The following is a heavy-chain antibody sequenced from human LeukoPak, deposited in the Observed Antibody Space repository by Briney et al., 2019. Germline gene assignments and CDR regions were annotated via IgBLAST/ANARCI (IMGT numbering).Heavy chain of an antibody. D-gene: IGHD4-23*01. J-gene: IGHJ4*02. V-gene: IGHV1-46*01. Sequence: GASVKVSCKASGYTFTSYYMHWVRQAPGQGLEWMGIINPSGGSTSYAQTFQGRVTMTRDTSTSTVYMELSSLRSEDTAVYYCARDFYRIGGNSADDFDYWGQGTLVTVSS. CDR3: ARDFYRIGGNSADDFDY. CDR2: INPSGGST. CDR1: GYTFTSYY.